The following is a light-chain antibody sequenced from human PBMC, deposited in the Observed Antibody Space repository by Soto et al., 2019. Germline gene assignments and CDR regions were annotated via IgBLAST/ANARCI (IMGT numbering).Light chain of an antibody. CDR3: VLYMGSGIWV. Sequence: QTVVTQEASLSVSPGTTVTLTCGLSSGSVSANYYPSWYQQTPGQAPRTLIYNTNTPSSGVPDRFSGSILGNKAALTITGAEADDEYDYYCVLYMGSGIWVFGGGTKLTVL. CDR1: SGSVSANYY. J-gene: IGLJ3*02. V-gene: IGLV8-61*01. CDR2: NTN.